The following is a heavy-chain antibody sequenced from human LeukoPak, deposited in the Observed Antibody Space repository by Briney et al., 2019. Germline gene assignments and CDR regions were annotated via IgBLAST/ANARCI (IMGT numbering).Heavy chain of an antibody. CDR3: AKDSAGGWYRGFDY. CDR1: GFTFSNYW. V-gene: IGHV3-7*01. CDR2: INQDGSDK. J-gene: IGHJ4*02. Sequence: GGSLRLSCAASGFTFSNYWMTWVRQASGKGLEWVASINQDGSDKYYVDSVKGRFTISRDNAKNSLYLLINSLRAEDTAVYYCAKDSAGGWYRGFDYWGQGTLVTVSS. D-gene: IGHD6-19*01.